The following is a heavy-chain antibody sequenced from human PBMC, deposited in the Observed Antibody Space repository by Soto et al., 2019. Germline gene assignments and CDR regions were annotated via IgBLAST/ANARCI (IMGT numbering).Heavy chain of an antibody. V-gene: IGHV1-46*03. CDR2: INPSGGST. CDR1: GYTFTSYY. CDR3: ARDRQYYDFWSGPVENNWFDP. J-gene: IGHJ5*02. D-gene: IGHD3-3*01. Sequence: ASVKVSCKASGYTFTSYYMHWVRQAPGQGLEWMGIINPSGGSTSYAQKFQGRVTMTRDTSTSTVYMELSSLRSEDTAVYYCARDRQYYDFWSGPVENNWFDPCGQGTLVTVSS.